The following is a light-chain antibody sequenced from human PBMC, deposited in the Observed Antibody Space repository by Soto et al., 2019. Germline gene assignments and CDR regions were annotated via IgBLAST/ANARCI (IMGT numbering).Light chain of an antibody. CDR3: QSYDSSLSGYV. CDR1: SSNIGAGYD. V-gene: IGLV1-40*01. Sequence: QAVVTQPPSVSGAPGQRVTISCTGSSSNIGAGYDVHWYQQFPGTAPKLLIYANSDRPSGVPDRFSGSKSGTSASLAITGLQAEDEADYYCQSYDSSLSGYVFGTGTKLTV. CDR2: ANS. J-gene: IGLJ1*01.